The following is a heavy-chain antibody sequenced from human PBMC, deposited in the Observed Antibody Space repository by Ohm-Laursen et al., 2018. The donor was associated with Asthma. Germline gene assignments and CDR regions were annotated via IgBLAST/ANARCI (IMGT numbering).Heavy chain of an antibody. Sequence: TLSLTCVVSGASISSGNDYWSWIRQHPGKGLEWIGYINYSGLTYSNPSLRSRVIISVDTSKNQFSLNLTSVTAADTAVYYCARGAFYYESTGYYFFDHWGQGALVTVSS. CDR2: INYSGLT. CDR3: ARGAFYYESTGYYFFDH. J-gene: IGHJ4*02. V-gene: IGHV4-31*11. CDR1: GASISSGNDY. D-gene: IGHD3-22*01.